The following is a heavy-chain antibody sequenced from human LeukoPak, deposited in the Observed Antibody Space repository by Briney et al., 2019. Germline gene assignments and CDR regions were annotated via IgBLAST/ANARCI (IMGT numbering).Heavy chain of an antibody. J-gene: IGHJ3*02. D-gene: IGHD2-2*01. CDR2: ISGYNGNA. Sequence: ASVKVSCKASGYTFTNYGLSWVRQGPGQGLEWRGWISGYNGNATYTQKIQGRVIMTTDTSTTTAYMDLRSLRSDDTAVYYCARDAGYCSSETCYDDAFDIWGQGTMVTVSS. CDR1: GYTFTNYG. CDR3: ARDAGYCSSETCYDDAFDI. V-gene: IGHV1-18*01.